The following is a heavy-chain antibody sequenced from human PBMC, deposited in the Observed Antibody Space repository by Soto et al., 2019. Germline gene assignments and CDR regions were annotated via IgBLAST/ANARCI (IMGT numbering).Heavy chain of an antibody. CDR1: GGPIGSYC. J-gene: IGHJ6*02. V-gene: IGHV4-59*01. CDR2: IYYSGST. D-gene: IGHD3-10*01. Sequence: QVQLQESGPGLVKPSETQSLTCTVSGGPIGSYCWSWIRQPPGKGLEWIGYIYYSGSTNYNPSLKSRVTISVDTSKNQFSLKLSSVTAADTAVYYCAGSGSSPYYYYYGMDLWGQGTTVTVSS. CDR3: AGSGSSPYYYYYGMDL.